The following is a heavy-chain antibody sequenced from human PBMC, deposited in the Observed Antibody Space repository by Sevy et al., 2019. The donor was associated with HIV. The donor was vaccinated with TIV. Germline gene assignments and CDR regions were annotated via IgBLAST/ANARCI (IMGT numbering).Heavy chain of an antibody. CDR3: ARDRYYDASGYYYYYYGMDV. CDR2: IDSGGST. CDR1: GLTVSSNY. V-gene: IGHV3-66*01. J-gene: IGHJ6*02. Sequence: GGSLRLSCAASGLTVSSNYMSWVRQAPGKGLEWVSVIDSGGSTYYGDSVKGRFTISRENSRNTRYLQMNSLRAEDTAVYYCARDRYYDASGYYYYYYGMDVWGQGTTVTVSS. D-gene: IGHD3-22*01.